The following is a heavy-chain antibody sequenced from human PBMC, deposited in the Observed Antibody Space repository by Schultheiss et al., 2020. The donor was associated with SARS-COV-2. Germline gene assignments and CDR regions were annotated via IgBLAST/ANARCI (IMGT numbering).Heavy chain of an antibody. D-gene: IGHD3-3*01. CDR1: GFSLSTSGMC. V-gene: IGHV2-70*01. Sequence: SGPTLVKPTQTLTLTCTFSGFSLSTSGMCVSWIRQPPGKALEWLALIDWDDDKYYSTSLKTRLTISKDTSKNQVVLTMTNMDPVDTATYYCARIPSIYYDFWSGYYGAHYYYYGMDVWGQGTTVTVSS. CDR2: IDWDDDK. J-gene: IGHJ6*02. CDR3: ARIPSIYYDFWSGYYGAHYYYYGMDV.